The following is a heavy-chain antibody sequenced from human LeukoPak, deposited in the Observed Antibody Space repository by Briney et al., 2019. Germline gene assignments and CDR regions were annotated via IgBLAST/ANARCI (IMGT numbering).Heavy chain of an antibody. CDR2: IWYDGSKK. J-gene: IGHJ4*02. CDR1: GFTFSTYG. CDR3: ARVHASYLDY. Sequence: GGSLRLSCAASGFTFSTYGMHWVRQAPGKGLEWVAVIWYDGSKKYYADSVKGRFTISRDNSKNTVDLQMNSLRAEDTAVYYCARVHASYLDYWGQGTLVTVSS. V-gene: IGHV3-33*01.